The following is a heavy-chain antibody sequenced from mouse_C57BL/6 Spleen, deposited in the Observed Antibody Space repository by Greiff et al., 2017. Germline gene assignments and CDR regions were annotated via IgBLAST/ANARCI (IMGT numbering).Heavy chain of an antibody. J-gene: IGHJ2*01. CDR2: IYPGDGDT. V-gene: IGHV1-80*01. CDR1: GYAFSSYW. CDR3: ASGDYGSSYDFDY. Sequence: VKLMESGAELVKPGASVKISCKASGYAFSSYWMNWVKQRPGKGLEWIGQIYPGDGDTNYNGKFKGKATLTADKSSSTAYMQLSSLTSEDSAVYFCASGDYGSSYDFDYWGQGTTLTVSS. D-gene: IGHD1-1*01.